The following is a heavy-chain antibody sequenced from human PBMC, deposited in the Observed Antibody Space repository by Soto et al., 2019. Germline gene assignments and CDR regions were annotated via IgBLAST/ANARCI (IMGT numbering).Heavy chain of an antibody. V-gene: IGHV4-59*01. CDR1: GGSISSYY. J-gene: IGHJ4*02. Sequence: PSETLSLTCTVSGGSISSYYWSWIRQPPGKGLEWIGYIYYSGSTNYNPSLKSRVTISVDTSKNQFSLKLSSVTAEDTAVYYCARDGPQYYYDSSGYTSYFDYWGQGTLVTVSS. CDR2: IYYSGST. CDR3: ARDGPQYYYDSSGYTSYFDY. D-gene: IGHD3-22*01.